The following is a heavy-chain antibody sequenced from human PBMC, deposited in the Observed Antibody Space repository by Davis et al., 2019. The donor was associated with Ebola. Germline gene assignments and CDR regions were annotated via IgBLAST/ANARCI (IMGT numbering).Heavy chain of an antibody. D-gene: IGHD6-19*01. CDR1: GFTFSSYG. V-gene: IGHV3-30*03. J-gene: IGHJ3*02. CDR2: ISYDGSNK. Sequence: GESLKISCAASGFTFSSYGMHWVRQAPGKGLEWVAVISYDGSNKYYADSVKGRFTISRDNSKNTLYLQMNSLRAEDTAVYYCARAYSSGWYGAFDIWGQGTMVTVSS. CDR3: ARAYSSGWYGAFDI.